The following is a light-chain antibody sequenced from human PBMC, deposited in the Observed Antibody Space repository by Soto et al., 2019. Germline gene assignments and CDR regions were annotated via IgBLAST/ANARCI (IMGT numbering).Light chain of an antibody. J-gene: IGKJ2*01. CDR3: HQGPNWPLT. V-gene: IGKV3-15*01. CDR1: QSINSE. Sequence: EIVMTQSPATLSLSPGERAALSCRASQSINSELAWDQQKPGQPPRLLIYGASTRATGVPARFTGSESGSEFTLTISGLQSEDFAVYYCHQGPNWPLTFGQGTRLEI. CDR2: GAS.